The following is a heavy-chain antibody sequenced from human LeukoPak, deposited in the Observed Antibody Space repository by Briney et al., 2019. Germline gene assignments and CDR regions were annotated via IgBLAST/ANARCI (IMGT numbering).Heavy chain of an antibody. Sequence: SETPSLTCTVSGGSISSSSYYWGWIRQPPGKGLEWIGSIYYSGSAYYNPSLKSRVTISVDTSKNQFSLKLSSVTAADTAVYYCARADTAMVLGYWGQGTLVTVSS. CDR3: ARADTAMVLGY. J-gene: IGHJ4*02. CDR1: GGSISSSSYY. D-gene: IGHD5-18*01. CDR2: IYYSGSA. V-gene: IGHV4-39*01.